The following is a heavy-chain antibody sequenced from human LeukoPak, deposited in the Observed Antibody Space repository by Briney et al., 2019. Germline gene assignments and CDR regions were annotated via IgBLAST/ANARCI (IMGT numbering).Heavy chain of an antibody. V-gene: IGHV3-23*01. D-gene: IGHD3-16*02. J-gene: IGHJ4*02. Sequence: GGSLRLSCAASGFTFSSYAMSWVRQAPGKGLEWVSAISGSGGSTYYADSVKGRFTISRDNSKNTLYLQMNSLRAEDTAVYYCAKVRFGGVIVTRYYFDYWGQGTLVTVSS. CDR3: AKVRFGGVIVTRYYFDY. CDR2: ISGSGGST. CDR1: GFTFSSYA.